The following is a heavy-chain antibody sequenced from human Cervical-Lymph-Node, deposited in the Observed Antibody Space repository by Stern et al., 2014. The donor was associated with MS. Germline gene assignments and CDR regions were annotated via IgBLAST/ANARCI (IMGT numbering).Heavy chain of an antibody. CDR3: ASDRETTLPDDAFDI. D-gene: IGHD1-1*01. V-gene: IGHV1-2*02. J-gene: IGHJ3*02. CDR2: IRPNKGAT. Sequence: VQLVESGPEVKKPGASVKVSCKASGYTFTGYFIHWVRQAPGQGLEWMGWIRPNKGATTYAQNFTGRITMTRDTSSSTVFMELTRLISDDSAVYFCASDRETTLPDDAFDIWGQGTRVTVSS. CDR1: GYTFTGYF.